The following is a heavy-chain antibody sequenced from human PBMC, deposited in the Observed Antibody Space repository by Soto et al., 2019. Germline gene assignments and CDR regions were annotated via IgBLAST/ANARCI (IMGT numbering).Heavy chain of an antibody. V-gene: IGHV1-69*13. D-gene: IGHD6-6*01. CDR3: ARGIAARPTLRSYYYYGMDV. Sequence: ASVKVSCKASGGTFSSYAIGWVRQAPGQGLEWMGGIIPIFGTANYAQKFQGRVTITADESTSTAYMELSSLRSEDTAVYYCARGIAARPTLRSYYYYGMDVWGQGTTVTVSS. CDR2: IIPIFGTA. CDR1: GGTFSSYA. J-gene: IGHJ6*02.